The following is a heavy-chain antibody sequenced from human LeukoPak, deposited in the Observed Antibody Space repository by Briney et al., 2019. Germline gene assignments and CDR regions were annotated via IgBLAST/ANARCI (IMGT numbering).Heavy chain of an antibody. V-gene: IGHV4-39*07. CDR3: ARLPSGSYYSIDY. CDR2: IYYSGST. Sequence: PSETLSLTCTVSGGSISSSSYYWGWIRQPPGKGLEWIGTIYYSGSTYYNPSLKSRVTISVDTSKNQFSLKLSSVTAADTAVYYCARLPSGSYYSIDYWGQGTLVTVSS. D-gene: IGHD1-26*01. J-gene: IGHJ4*02. CDR1: GGSISSSSYY.